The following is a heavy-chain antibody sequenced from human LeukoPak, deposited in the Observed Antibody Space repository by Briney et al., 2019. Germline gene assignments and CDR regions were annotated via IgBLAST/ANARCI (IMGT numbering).Heavy chain of an antibody. D-gene: IGHD1-14*01. CDR3: GRDGGYYFDY. V-gene: IGHV3-30-3*01. Sequence: GGSLRLSCAASEFTFSSFAMSWVRQAPGKGLEWVAVISYDGSNKYYADSVKGRCTISRDNSKNTLYLQMNSLRAEDTAVHYCGRDGGYYFDYWGQGTLVTVSS. CDR2: ISYDGSNK. J-gene: IGHJ4*02. CDR1: EFTFSSFA.